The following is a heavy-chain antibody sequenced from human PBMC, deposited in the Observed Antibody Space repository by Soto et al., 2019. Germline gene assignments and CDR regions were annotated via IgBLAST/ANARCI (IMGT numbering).Heavy chain of an antibody. Sequence: GGSLRLSCAASGFTFSSYGMHWVRQAPGKGLEWVAVIWYDGSNKYYADSVKGRFTISRDNSKNTLYLQMNSLRAEDTAVYYCARSSSSWYMGGYYYYYGMDVWGQGTTVTVSS. CDR1: GFTFSSYG. J-gene: IGHJ6*02. D-gene: IGHD6-13*01. CDR3: ARSSSSWYMGGYYYYYGMDV. CDR2: IWYDGSNK. V-gene: IGHV3-33*01.